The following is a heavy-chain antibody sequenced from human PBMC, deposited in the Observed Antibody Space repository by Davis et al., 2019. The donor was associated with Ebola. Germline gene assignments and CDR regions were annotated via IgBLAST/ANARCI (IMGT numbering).Heavy chain of an antibody. J-gene: IGHJ4*02. Sequence: GGSLRLSCAASGFTFSGSAIHWVRQASGKGLEWVGRIRSKANSYATAYAASVKGRFTISRDDSKNTAYLQMNSLKTEDTAVYYCSMATVTTANSVDYWGQGTLVTVSS. V-gene: IGHV3-73*01. D-gene: IGHD4-17*01. CDR2: IRSKANSYAT. CDR1: GFTFSGSA. CDR3: SMATVTTANSVDY.